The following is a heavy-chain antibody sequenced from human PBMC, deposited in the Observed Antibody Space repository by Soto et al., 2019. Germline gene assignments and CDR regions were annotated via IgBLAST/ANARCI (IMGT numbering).Heavy chain of an antibody. V-gene: IGHV1-18*01. J-gene: IGHJ6*02. CDR1: GYTFTSYG. D-gene: IGHD6-13*01. CDR2: ISAYNGNT. Sequence: ASVKVSCKASGYTFTSYGISWVRQAPGQGLEWMGWISAYNGNTNYAQKLQGRVTITRDTSASTAYMELSSLRSEDTAVYYCAAGTDYYGMDVWGQGTTVTVSS. CDR3: AAGTDYYGMDV.